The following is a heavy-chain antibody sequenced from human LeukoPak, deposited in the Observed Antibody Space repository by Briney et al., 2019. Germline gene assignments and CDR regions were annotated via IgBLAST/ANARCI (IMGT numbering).Heavy chain of an antibody. CDR1: GYTFTSYD. CDR2: IIPIFGIA. V-gene: IGHV1-69*05. J-gene: IGHJ4*02. Sequence: SVKVSCKASGYTFTSYDINWVRQAPGQGLEWMGRIIPIFGIANYAQKFQGRVTITTDESTSTAYMELSSLRSEDTAIYYCARGEETREYYDNIGYFDYWGQGTLVTVSS. D-gene: IGHD3-22*01. CDR3: ARGEETREYYDNIGYFDY.